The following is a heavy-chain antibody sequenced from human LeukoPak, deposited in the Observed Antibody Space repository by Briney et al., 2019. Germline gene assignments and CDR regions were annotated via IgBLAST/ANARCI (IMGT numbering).Heavy chain of an antibody. J-gene: IGHJ4*02. CDR3: ARARAGYYFDY. V-gene: IGHV3-30*02. Sequence: GGSLRLSCAASGFTFSNYGIHWVRQAPGKVLEWVAFIRHDGSNKYDADSVKGRFTISRDNAKNSLYLQMNSLRAEDTAVYYCARARAGYYFDYWGQGTLVTVSS. D-gene: IGHD3-9*01. CDR2: IRHDGSNK. CDR1: GFTFSNYG.